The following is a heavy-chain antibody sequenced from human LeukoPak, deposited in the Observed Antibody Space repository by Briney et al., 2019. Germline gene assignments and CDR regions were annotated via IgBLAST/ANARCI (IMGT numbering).Heavy chain of an antibody. CDR1: GGSFSGYY. Sequence: PSETLSLTCAVYGGSFSGYYWSWIRQPPGKELEWIGEINHSGSTNYNPSLKSRVTISVDTSKNQFSLKLSSVTAADTAVYYCARRVTAVRGVIKDHWFDPWGQGTLVTVSS. J-gene: IGHJ5*02. CDR2: INHSGST. D-gene: IGHD3-10*01. CDR3: ARRVTAVRGVIKDHWFDP. V-gene: IGHV4-34*01.